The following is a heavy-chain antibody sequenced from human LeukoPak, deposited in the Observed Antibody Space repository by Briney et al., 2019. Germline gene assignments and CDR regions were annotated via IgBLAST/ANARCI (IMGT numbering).Heavy chain of an antibody. CDR1: GGSISSYY. J-gene: IGHJ4*02. CDR3: ARRGGGRVGSGSYWYFDY. D-gene: IGHD3-10*01. V-gene: IGHV4-59*08. Sequence: PSETLSLTCTVSGGSISSYYWSWIRQPPGKGLEWIGYIYYSGSTNYNPSLKSRVTIPVDTSKNQFSLKLSSVTAADTAVYYCARRGGGRVGSGSYWYFDYWGQGTLVTVSS. CDR2: IYYSGST.